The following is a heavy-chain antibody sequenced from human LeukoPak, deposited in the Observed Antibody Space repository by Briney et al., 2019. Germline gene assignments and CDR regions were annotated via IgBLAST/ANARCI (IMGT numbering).Heavy chain of an antibody. Sequence: GGSLRLSCAASGFTFRSYWMRWVRQAPGKGLEWVANIKQDGSEKYYVHSVKGRFTLSRDNTKNSLYLQMNSLRAEDTAVYYCARDNFGHTYGYALDYWGQGTLVTVSS. CDR3: ARDNFGHTYGYALDY. D-gene: IGHD5-18*01. CDR1: GFTFRSYW. V-gene: IGHV3-7*01. J-gene: IGHJ4*02. CDR2: IKQDGSEK.